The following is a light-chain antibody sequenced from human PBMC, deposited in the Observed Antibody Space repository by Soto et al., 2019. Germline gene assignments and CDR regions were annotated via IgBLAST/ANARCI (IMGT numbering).Light chain of an antibody. CDR2: DVT. CDR1: SSDVGGYDH. CDR3: SSYTNKDPLL. J-gene: IGLJ3*02. Sequence: SVLTQPASVSGSPGQSITISCTGTSSDVGGYDHVSWYQQHPGKAPKLIIYDVTARPSGISRRFSGSKSDNTASLAVSGLQPEDEADYYCSSYTNKDPLLFGGGTKLPVL. V-gene: IGLV2-14*03.